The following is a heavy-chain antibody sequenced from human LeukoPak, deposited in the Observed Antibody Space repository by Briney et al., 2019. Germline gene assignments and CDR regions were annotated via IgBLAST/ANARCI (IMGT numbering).Heavy chain of an antibody. Sequence: SGTLSLTCAVSGGSISSYYWSWIRQPAGKGLEWIGRIYTSGSTNYNPSLKSRVTMSVDTSKNQFSLKLSSVTAADTAVYYCARDQYYYDSSGYSGRWFDPWGQGTLVTVSS. V-gene: IGHV4-4*07. J-gene: IGHJ5*02. CDR3: ARDQYYYDSSGYSGRWFDP. CDR2: IYTSGST. D-gene: IGHD3-22*01. CDR1: GGSISSYY.